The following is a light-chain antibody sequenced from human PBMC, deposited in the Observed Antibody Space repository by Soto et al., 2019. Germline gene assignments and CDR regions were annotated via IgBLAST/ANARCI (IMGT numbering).Light chain of an antibody. Sequence: QSALTQPASVSGSPGQSITISCTGTSSDVGGYNYVSWYQQHPGKAPKLMIYDVSNRPSGVSNRFSGSKSGNTASLTISGRQAEYEADYYCSSYTSSREVFGGGTKLTVL. CDR1: SSDVGGYNY. V-gene: IGLV2-14*01. CDR2: DVS. CDR3: SSYTSSREV. J-gene: IGLJ2*01.